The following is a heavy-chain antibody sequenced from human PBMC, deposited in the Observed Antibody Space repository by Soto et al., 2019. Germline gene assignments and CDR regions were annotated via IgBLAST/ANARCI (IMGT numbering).Heavy chain of an antibody. CDR3: ARGGSIVVVPAAMNYYYYGMDV. V-gene: IGHV4-30-4*01. CDR1: GGSISSGDYY. Sequence: QVQLQESGPGLVKPSQTLSLTCTVSGGSISSGDYYWSWIRQPPGKGLEWIVYIYYSGSTYYNPSLKCRVTISVDTSKNQFSLKLSSVTAADTAVYYCARGGSIVVVPAAMNYYYYGMDVWGQGTTVTVSS. CDR2: IYYSGST. D-gene: IGHD2-2*01. J-gene: IGHJ6*02.